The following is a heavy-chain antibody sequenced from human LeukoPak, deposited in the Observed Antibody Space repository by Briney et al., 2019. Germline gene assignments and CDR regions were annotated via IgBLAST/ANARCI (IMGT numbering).Heavy chain of an antibody. CDR3: ARERADYGGNARFDY. CDR2: INHSGST. CDR1: GGSFSGYY. D-gene: IGHD4-23*01. V-gene: IGHV4-34*01. J-gene: IGHJ4*02. Sequence: SETLSLTCAVYGGSFSGYYWSWIRQPPGKGLEWIGEINHSGSTNYNPSLKSRVTISVDTSKNQFSLKLSSVTAADTAVYYCARERADYGGNARFDYWGQGTLVTVSS.